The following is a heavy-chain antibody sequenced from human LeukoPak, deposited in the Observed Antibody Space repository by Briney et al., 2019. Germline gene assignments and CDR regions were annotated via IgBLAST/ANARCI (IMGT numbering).Heavy chain of an antibody. D-gene: IGHD1-1*01. CDR1: GFTFSSYA. V-gene: IGHV3-30*04. Sequence: PGGSLTLTCAASGFTFSSYAMHWIRQAPGKGLEWMAVISYDGSNKYYADSVKGRFTISRDNSKNTLYLQMNSLRAEDTGVYYCAKVRANGFDSFDYWGQGTLVTVSS. CDR2: ISYDGSNK. CDR3: AKVRANGFDSFDY. J-gene: IGHJ4*02.